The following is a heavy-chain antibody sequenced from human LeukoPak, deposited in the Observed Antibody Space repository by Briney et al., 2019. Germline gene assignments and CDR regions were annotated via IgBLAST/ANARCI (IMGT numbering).Heavy chain of an antibody. J-gene: IGHJ4*02. D-gene: IGHD2-2*01. V-gene: IGHV4-34*01. Sequence: SETLSLTCAVYGGSFSGYYWSWIRQPPGNGLEWIGEINLSRNTNYNPSLKSRVTISIDTSKNQFSLKLTSVTAADTAVYYCARTTRFPGPLGYWGQGTLVTVSS. CDR3: ARTTRFPGPLGY. CDR1: GGSFSGYY. CDR2: INLSRNT.